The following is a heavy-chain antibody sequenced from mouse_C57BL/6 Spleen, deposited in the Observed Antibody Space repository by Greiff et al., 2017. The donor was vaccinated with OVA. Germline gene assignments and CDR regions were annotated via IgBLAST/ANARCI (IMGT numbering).Heavy chain of an antibody. D-gene: IGHD2-4*01. J-gene: IGHJ2*01. CDR2: ISYDGSN. Sequence: EVQLQQSGPGLVKPSQSLSLTCSVTGYSITSGYYWNWIRQFPGNKLEWMGYISYDGSNNYNPSLKNRISITRDTSKNQFFLKLNSVTTEDTATYYCAREDYDGVRYFDYGGQGTTLTVSS. CDR1: GYSITSGYY. CDR3: AREDYDGVRYFDY. V-gene: IGHV3-6*01.